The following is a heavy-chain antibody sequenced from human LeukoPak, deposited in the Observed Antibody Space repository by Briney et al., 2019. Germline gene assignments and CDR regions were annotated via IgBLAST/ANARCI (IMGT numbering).Heavy chain of an antibody. CDR1: GFTFSSYW. V-gene: IGHV3-7*01. CDR2: IKQDGSEK. CDR3: ARDSYDFWSGDGDWFDP. Sequence: GGSLRLSCAASGFTFSSYWMSWVRPAPGKGLEWVANIKQDGSEKYYVDSVKGRFTISRDNAKNSLYLQMNSLRAEDTAVYYCARDSYDFWSGDGDWFDPWGQGTLVTVSS. J-gene: IGHJ5*02. D-gene: IGHD3-3*01.